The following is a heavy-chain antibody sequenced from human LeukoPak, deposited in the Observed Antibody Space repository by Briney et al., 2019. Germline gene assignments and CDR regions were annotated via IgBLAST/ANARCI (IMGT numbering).Heavy chain of an antibody. D-gene: IGHD2-21*01. CDR1: GFNFSDSR. J-gene: IGHJ4*02. V-gene: IGHV3-7*04. Sequence: GGSLRLSCATSGFNFSDSRMTWVRQAPGKGLQWVANINRDGTEKHFLDSVEGRFTISRDNAKKSLYLQMSRLRPQDTALYFCVRGDWYFESWGQGTLVTVSS. CDR3: VRGDWYFES. CDR2: INRDGTEK.